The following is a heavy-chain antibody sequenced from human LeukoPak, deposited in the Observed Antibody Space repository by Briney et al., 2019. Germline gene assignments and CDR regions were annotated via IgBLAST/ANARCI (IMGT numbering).Heavy chain of an antibody. CDR3: AKDPGSNSYGSFDN. V-gene: IGHV3-33*06. CDR1: GFSFSSSG. Sequence: GGSLRLSCTAAGFSFSSSGMHWVRQAPGKGLEWVAVIWSGGRNTYYADSVKGRFTISRDNSKSTLYLQMNSLRAEDTAIYYCAKDPGSNSYGSFDNWGQGTLVTVSS. D-gene: IGHD5-18*01. CDR2: IWSGGRNT. J-gene: IGHJ4*02.